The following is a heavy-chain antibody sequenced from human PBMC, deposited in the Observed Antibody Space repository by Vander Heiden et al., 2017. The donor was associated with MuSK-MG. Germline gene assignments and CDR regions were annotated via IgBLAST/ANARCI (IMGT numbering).Heavy chain of an antibody. CDR3: AKDTYSNGPHYYMDV. J-gene: IGHJ6*03. CDR1: GFTFTSYG. D-gene: IGHD4-4*01. V-gene: IGHV3-33*06. CDR2: IGYDGSNK. Sequence: QVQLVESEGGVGQPGKCLRLSCAASGFTFTSYGLPWIRQAPGKGLEWVAVIGYDGSNKYYADSVKGRFTISRDNSKNTLYLQMNSLRAEDTAVYYCAKDTYSNGPHYYMDVWGKGTTVTVSS.